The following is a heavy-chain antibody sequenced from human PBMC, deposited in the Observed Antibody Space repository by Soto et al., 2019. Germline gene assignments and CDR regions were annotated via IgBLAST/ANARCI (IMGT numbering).Heavy chain of an antibody. J-gene: IGHJ4*02. V-gene: IGHV1-46*01. D-gene: IGHD6-6*01. CDR1: GYTFTSYY. CDR2: INPSGGST. Sequence: ASVKVSCKASGYTFTSYYMHWVRQAPGQGLEWMGIINPSGGSTSYAQKLQGRVTMTRDTSTSTAYMELSSLRSEDTAVYYCARSTRSSDFDYWGQGTLVTVSS. CDR3: ARSTRSSDFDY.